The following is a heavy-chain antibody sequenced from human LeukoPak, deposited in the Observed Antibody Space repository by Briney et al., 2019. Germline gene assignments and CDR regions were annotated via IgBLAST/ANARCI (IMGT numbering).Heavy chain of an antibody. J-gene: IGHJ6*03. CDR2: ISAYNGNT. CDR3: ASQDSSGYPPMDV. D-gene: IGHD3-22*01. CDR1: GYTFTSYG. V-gene: IGHV1-18*01. Sequence: GASVKVSCKASGYTFTSYGISWLRQAPGQGLEWMGWISAYNGNTNYAQKLQGRVTMTTDTSTSTAYMELRSLRSDDTAVYYCASQDSSGYPPMDVWGKGTTVTVSS.